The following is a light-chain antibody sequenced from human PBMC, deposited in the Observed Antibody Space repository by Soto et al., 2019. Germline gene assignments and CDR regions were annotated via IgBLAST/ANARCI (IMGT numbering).Light chain of an antibody. J-gene: IGKJ5*01. V-gene: IGKV3-20*01. CDR2: GAS. Sequence: EVVLTPSPGTLSLSPGERATLSCRASQSLGRGYLAWYQQKPGQAPRLLIYGASSRATGIPARFSGGGSGTDFSLTISRLDPEDFAVYYCQQYSSSPITFGQGTRLEIK. CDR3: QQYSSSPIT. CDR1: QSLGRGY.